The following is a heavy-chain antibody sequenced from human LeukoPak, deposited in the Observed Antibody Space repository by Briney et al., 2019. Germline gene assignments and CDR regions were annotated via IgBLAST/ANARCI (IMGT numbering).Heavy chain of an antibody. CDR1: GFTFSSYA. CDR2: ISGSGGST. CDR3: AKDPLYCGGDCYWNSFNWFDP. D-gene: IGHD2-21*02. J-gene: IGHJ5*02. V-gene: IGHV3-23*01. Sequence: GGSLRLSCVASGFTFSSYAMSWGRQAPGKGLEWVSAISGSGGSTYYADSVKGRFTISGDNSKNTLYLQMNSLRAEDTAVYYCAKDPLYCGGDCYWNSFNWFDPWGQGTLVTVSS.